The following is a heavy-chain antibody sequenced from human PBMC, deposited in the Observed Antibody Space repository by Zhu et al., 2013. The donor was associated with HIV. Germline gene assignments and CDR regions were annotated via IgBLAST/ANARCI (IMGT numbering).Heavy chain of an antibody. CDR1: GGTFSSYA. CDR3: ARGYSYGSSYGYYYGMDV. V-gene: IGHV1-69*01. CDR2: IIPIFGTA. Sequence: QVQLVQSGAEVKKPGSSVKVSCKASGGTFSSYAISWVRQAPGQGLEWMGGIIPIFGTANYAQKFQGRVTITADESTSTAYMELSSLRSEDTAVYYCARGYSYGSSYGYYYGMDVWGQGTTVTVSS. D-gene: IGHD5-18*01. J-gene: IGHJ6*02.